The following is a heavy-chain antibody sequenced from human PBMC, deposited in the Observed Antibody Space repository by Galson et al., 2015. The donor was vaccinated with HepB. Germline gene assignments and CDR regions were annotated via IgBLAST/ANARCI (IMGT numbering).Heavy chain of an antibody. V-gene: IGHV3-30*18. D-gene: IGHD3-3*01. CDR3: AKGLGRSEWLSFDY. Sequence: SLRLSCAASGFTFSSYGMHWVRQAPGKGLEWVAVISYDGSNKYYADSVKGRFTISRDNSKNTLYLQMNSLRAEDTAVYYCAKGLGRSEWLSFDYWGQGTLVTVSS. CDR1: GFTFSSYG. J-gene: IGHJ4*02. CDR2: ISYDGSNK.